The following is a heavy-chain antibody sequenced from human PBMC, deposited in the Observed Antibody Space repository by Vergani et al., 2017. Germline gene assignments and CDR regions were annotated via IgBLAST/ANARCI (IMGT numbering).Heavy chain of an antibody. CDR1: GGSFSGYY. CDR2: INHSGST. J-gene: IGHJ4*02. Sequence: QVQLQQWGAGLLKPSETLSLTCAVYGGSFSGYYWSWIRQPPGKGLEWIGEINHSGSTNNNPSLKSRVTISVDTSKNQFSLKLSSVTAADTAVYYCARGHTYYYDSSGYYVFHYFDCWGEGTLVTVSS. CDR3: ARGHTYYYDSSGYYVFHYFDC. D-gene: IGHD3-22*01. V-gene: IGHV4-34*01.